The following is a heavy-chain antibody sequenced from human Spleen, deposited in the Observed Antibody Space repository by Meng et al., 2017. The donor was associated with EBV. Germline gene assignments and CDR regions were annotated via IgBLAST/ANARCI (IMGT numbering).Heavy chain of an antibody. Sequence: QVPLQESGPGRAKPSGTLSLTCGVSGGSISSSKWWSWVRQPPGKGLEWIGEIHHSGSTNFNPSLKSRVTISVDKSKNQFSLKLSSVTAADTAVYYCATTYGDDSHYFDYWGQGTLVTVSS. V-gene: IGHV4-4*02. CDR3: ATTYGDDSHYFDY. CDR1: GGSISSSKW. CDR2: IHHSGST. D-gene: IGHD4-17*01. J-gene: IGHJ4*02.